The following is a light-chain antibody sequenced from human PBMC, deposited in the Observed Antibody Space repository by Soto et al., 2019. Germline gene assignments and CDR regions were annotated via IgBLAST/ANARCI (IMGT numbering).Light chain of an antibody. J-gene: IGLJ1*01. CDR1: SSDVGSYNR. CDR3: SSYTSSSTYV. V-gene: IGLV2-18*02. CDR2: DVS. Sequence: QSVLTQPPSVSGSPGQSVAISCTGTSSDVGSYNRVSWYQQPPGTAPKLMIYDVSDRPSGVPDRFSGSKSGNTASLTISGLQDEDEADYYCSSYTSSSTYVFGTG.